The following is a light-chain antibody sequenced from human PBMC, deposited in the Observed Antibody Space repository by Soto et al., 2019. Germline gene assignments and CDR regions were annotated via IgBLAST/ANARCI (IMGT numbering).Light chain of an antibody. V-gene: IGKV1-39*01. Sequence: DIQMTQSPSSLSASVGDSFTITCRASQSISTFLNWYQRQPGKAPKLLIYAASSLQSGVPSRFSGSGSETDFTLTITSLQPEDFASYFCQQSYDTSWTFGQGTKVDIK. CDR3: QQSYDTSWT. CDR2: AAS. J-gene: IGKJ1*01. CDR1: QSISTF.